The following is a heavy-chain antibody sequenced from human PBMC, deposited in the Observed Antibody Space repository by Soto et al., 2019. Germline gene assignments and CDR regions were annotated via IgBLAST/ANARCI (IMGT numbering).Heavy chain of an antibody. CDR2: ISAYNGNT. D-gene: IGHD6-13*01. V-gene: IGHV1-18*01. Sequence: ASVKVSCKASGYTFTSYGISWVRQAPGQGLEWMGWISAYNGNTNYAQKLQGRVTMTTDTSTSTAYMELRSLRSDDTAVYYCARDWLGSSWYGRVYYYYYGMDVWGQGTTVTVSS. CDR3: ARDWLGSSWYGRVYYYYYGMDV. J-gene: IGHJ6*02. CDR1: GYTFTSYG.